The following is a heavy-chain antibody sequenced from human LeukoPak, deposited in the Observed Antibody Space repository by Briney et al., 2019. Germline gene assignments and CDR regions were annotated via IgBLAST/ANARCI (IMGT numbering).Heavy chain of an antibody. Sequence: SETLSLTCAVSGGSISSSNWWSWVRQPPGKGLEWIGEIYHSGSTNYNPSLKSRVTISVDESKNQFTLKLSSVTAADTAVYYRARTNGYSGYDYSPYYFDYWGQGTLVTVSS. CDR3: ARTNGYSGYDYSPYYFDY. D-gene: IGHD5-12*01. CDR2: IYHSGST. CDR1: GGSISSSNW. V-gene: IGHV4-4*02. J-gene: IGHJ4*02.